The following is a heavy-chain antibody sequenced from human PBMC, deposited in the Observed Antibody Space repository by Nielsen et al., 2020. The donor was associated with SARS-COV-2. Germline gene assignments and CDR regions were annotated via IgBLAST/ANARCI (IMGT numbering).Heavy chain of an antibody. V-gene: IGHV4-4*02. Sequence: SETLSLTCDVFGASISSQTWWSWVRQPPGKGLEWIGQIYHGGSTNYNPSLRSRIAITLDKSKNQFFLRMTSVTAADTAVYYCARMIGYSTSNDFWGRGTLVTVSS. CDR3: ARMIGYSTSNDF. CDR2: IYHGGST. CDR1: GASISSQTW. D-gene: IGHD3-22*01. J-gene: IGHJ4*02.